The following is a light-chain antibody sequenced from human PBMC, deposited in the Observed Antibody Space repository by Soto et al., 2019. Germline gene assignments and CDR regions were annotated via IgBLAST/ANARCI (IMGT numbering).Light chain of an antibody. Sequence: QSVLTQPASVSGTPGQSITISCTGTSSDIGAYNFDSWYQQHPGKAPNLMLYDVHIPPSGVSNRFSGSKSGNTASLTISGHQAEDEADYYCTSWTTGTTMIFGGGTKLTVL. CDR2: DVH. V-gene: IGLV2-14*03. CDR3: TSWTTGTTMI. J-gene: IGLJ2*01. CDR1: SSDIGAYNF.